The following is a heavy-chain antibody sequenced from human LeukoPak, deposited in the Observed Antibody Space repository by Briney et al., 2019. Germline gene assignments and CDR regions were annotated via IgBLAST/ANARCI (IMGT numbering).Heavy chain of an antibody. CDR1: GFTFSSYA. CDR3: VRDRYGSGSSRFDY. V-gene: IGHV3-30*04. CDR2: ISYDRSNK. D-gene: IGHD3-10*01. J-gene: IGHJ4*02. Sequence: GGSLRLSCAASGFTFSSYAMHWVRQAPGKGLVGVAVISYDRSNKYYADSVKGRFTISRDNSKNTLYLQMNGLRAEDTAVYYCVRDRYGSGSSRFDYWGQGTLVTVSS.